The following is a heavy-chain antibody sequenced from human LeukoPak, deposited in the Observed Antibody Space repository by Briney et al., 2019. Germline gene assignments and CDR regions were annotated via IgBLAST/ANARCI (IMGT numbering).Heavy chain of an antibody. V-gene: IGHV1-2*02. CDR2: INPNSGGT. CDR3: ARAGLLMPKLVDY. J-gene: IGHJ4*02. Sequence: ASVKVSCKASGYTFTGYYMHWVRQAPGQGLEWMGWINPNSGGTNYAQKFQGRVTMTRDTSISTACMELSRLRSDDTAVYYCARAGLLMPKLVDYWGQGTLVTVSS. D-gene: IGHD2-8*01. CDR1: GYTFTGYY.